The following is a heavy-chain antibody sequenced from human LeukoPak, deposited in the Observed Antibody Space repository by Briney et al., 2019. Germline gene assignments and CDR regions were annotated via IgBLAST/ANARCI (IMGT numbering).Heavy chain of an antibody. V-gene: IGHV1-18*01. D-gene: IGHD6-13*01. CDR1: GYTFTSYG. J-gene: IGHJ6*02. Sequence: ASVKVSCKASGYTFTSYGISWVRQAPGQGLEWMGWISAYNGNTNYAQKLQGRVTMTTDTSTSTAYMELRSLRSDDAAVYYCARNRYSSSGGHHYYYGMDVWGQGTTVTVSS. CDR2: ISAYNGNT. CDR3: ARNRYSSSGGHHYYYGMDV.